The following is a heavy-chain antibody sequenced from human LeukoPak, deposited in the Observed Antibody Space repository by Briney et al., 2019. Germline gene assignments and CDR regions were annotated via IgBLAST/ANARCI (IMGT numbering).Heavy chain of an antibody. Sequence: SETLSLTCGVSGYSITSGYYWAWIRQPPGKGLEWIGNIYYSGSTYYNPSLKSRVTISVDTSKNQFSLKLSSVTAADTAVYYCARRYSNYFFDYWGQGALVTVSS. CDR3: ARRYSNYFFDY. J-gene: IGHJ4*02. D-gene: IGHD4-11*01. CDR2: IYYSGST. CDR1: GYSITSGYY. V-gene: IGHV4-38-2*01.